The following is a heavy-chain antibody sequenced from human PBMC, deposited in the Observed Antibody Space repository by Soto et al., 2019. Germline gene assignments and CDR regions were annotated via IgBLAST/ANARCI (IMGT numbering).Heavy chain of an antibody. Sequence: EVQLVESGGGLVQPGRSLRLSCAASGFTFDDYAMHWVRQAPGKGLEWVSGISWNSGSIGYADSVKGRFTICRDNAKNSLYLQMNSLRAEDTALYYCAKAHSSWYFYYYYMDVWGKGTTVTVSS. CDR3: AKAHSSWYFYYYYMDV. CDR1: GFTFDDYA. CDR2: ISWNSGSI. D-gene: IGHD6-13*01. V-gene: IGHV3-9*01. J-gene: IGHJ6*03.